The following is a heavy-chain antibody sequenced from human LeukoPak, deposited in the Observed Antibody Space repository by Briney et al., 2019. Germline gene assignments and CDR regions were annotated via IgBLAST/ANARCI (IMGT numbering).Heavy chain of an antibody. V-gene: IGHV3-30*02. J-gene: IGHJ4*02. CDR3: AKVASITGTGDY. D-gene: IGHD1-7*01. CDR1: GFTFSSYG. CDR2: IRYDGSNK. Sequence: GGPLRLSCGASGFTFSSYGMHWVRQAPGKVLERVAFIRYDGSNKYYADSVKGRFTISRDNSKNTLYLQMNSLRAEDTAVYYCAKVASITGTGDYWGQGTLVTVSS.